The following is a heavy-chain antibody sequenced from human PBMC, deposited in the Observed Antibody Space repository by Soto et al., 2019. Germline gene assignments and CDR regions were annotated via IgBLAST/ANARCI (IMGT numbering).Heavy chain of an antibody. V-gene: IGHV3-30*18. Sequence: GGSLRLSCAASGFTFSSYGMHWVRQAPGKGLEWVAVISYDGSNKYYADSVKGRFTISRDNSKNTLYLQMNSLRAEDTAVYYCAKAGTMIVVVMDYWGQGTLVTVSS. CDR3: AKAGTMIVVVMDY. CDR1: GFTFSSYG. J-gene: IGHJ4*02. CDR2: ISYDGSNK. D-gene: IGHD3-22*01.